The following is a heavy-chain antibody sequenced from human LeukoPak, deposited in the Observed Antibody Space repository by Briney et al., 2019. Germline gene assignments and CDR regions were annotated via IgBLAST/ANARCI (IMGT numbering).Heavy chain of an antibody. D-gene: IGHD3-10*01. CDR1: GASISTSFYY. V-gene: IGHV4-39*07. CDR2: IYYSGTT. CDR3: ARSSYYGSETYTGWYFDC. J-gene: IGHJ4*02. Sequence: SETLSLTCTVSGASISTSFYYWGWIRQPPGKGLEWIGTIYYSGTTYHNPSLKSRVTISVDTSKNQFSLKLSSVTAADTAMYYCARSSYYGSETYTGWYFDCWGQGTLVTVSS.